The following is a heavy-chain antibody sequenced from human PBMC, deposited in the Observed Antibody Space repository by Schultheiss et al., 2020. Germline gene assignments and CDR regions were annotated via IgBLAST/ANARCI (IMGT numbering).Heavy chain of an antibody. CDR3: ARDARPRRGSSPVGWFDP. Sequence: SETLSLTCTVSGGSISSSSYYWGWIRQPPGKGLECVGFVHHSGSTNYNPSLKSRVTISVDTSKNQFSLKLSSVTAADTAVYYCARDARPRRGSSPVGWFDPWGQGTLVTVSS. CDR2: VHHSGST. V-gene: IGHV4-61*01. J-gene: IGHJ5*02. D-gene: IGHD6-13*01. CDR1: GGSISSSSYY.